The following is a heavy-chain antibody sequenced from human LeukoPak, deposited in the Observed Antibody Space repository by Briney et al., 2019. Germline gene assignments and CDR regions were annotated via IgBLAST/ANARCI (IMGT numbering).Heavy chain of an antibody. V-gene: IGHV3-66*04. Sequence: GGSLRLSCAASGFTVSSNYMSWVRQAPGKGLEWVSVIYSGGSTYYADSVKGRFTISRDNSKNTLYLQMNSLRAEDTAVYYCARHQRASQYYFDYWGQGILVTVSS. J-gene: IGHJ4*02. CDR1: GFTVSSNY. CDR3: ARHQRASQYYFDY. CDR2: IYSGGST.